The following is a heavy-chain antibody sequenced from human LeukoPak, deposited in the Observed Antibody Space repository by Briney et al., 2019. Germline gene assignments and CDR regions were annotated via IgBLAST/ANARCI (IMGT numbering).Heavy chain of an antibody. CDR1: GFTFSNYW. CDR2: IKQDGSDK. V-gene: IGHV3-7*01. CDR3: ARLYVDIVATITDDAFDI. D-gene: IGHD5-12*01. J-gene: IGHJ3*02. Sequence: PGGSLRLSCAASGFTFSNYWMSWVRQSPGKGLEWVANIKQDGSDKYYLDSVKGRFTISRDSAKNSLYLQMNSLRAEDTAVYYCARLYVDIVATITDDAFDIWGQGTMVTVSS.